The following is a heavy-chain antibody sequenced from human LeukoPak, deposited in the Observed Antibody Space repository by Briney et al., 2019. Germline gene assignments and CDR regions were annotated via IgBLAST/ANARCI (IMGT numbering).Heavy chain of an antibody. CDR1: GFIFSNAW. CDR2: IKSKTDGGTT. D-gene: IGHD3-9*01. J-gene: IGHJ4*02. Sequence: GGSLRLSCAASGFIFSNAWMNWVPQAPGKGLEWVGRIKSKTDGGTTDYAAPVKGRFIISRDDSKNTLYLQMNSLKTEDTALYYCTTVYLTGEGNDYWGQGTLVTVSS. CDR3: TTVYLTGEGNDY. V-gene: IGHV3-15*07.